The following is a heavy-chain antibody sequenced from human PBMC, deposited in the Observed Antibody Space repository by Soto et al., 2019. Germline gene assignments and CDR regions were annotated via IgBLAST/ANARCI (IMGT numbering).Heavy chain of an antibody. D-gene: IGHD2-2*01. CDR3: VGFCSGTSGTDS. Sequence: SETLSLTCAVYGGSFSGSYWNWIRQPPGTGLEWIGEINHRGSTNYNPSLKGRVTMSVEPSKDQLSLKLSSVTAADTAVYYCVGFCSGTSGTDSWGQGTLVTVSS. J-gene: IGHJ4*02. CDR2: INHRGST. V-gene: IGHV4-34*01. CDR1: GGSFSGSY.